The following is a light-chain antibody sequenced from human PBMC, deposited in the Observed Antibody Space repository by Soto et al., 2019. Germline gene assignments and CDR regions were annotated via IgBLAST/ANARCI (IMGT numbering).Light chain of an antibody. Sequence: AIQLTQSPSSLSASVGDRVTITCRASQDIRGALAWYQQKPGKAPKLLIYDASSLESGVPSRFSGSGSGTDFTLTISSLQPEDFATYYCQQFNTYPITFGQGTRPEIK. V-gene: IGKV1-13*02. CDR1: QDIRGA. CDR3: QQFNTYPIT. CDR2: DAS. J-gene: IGKJ5*01.